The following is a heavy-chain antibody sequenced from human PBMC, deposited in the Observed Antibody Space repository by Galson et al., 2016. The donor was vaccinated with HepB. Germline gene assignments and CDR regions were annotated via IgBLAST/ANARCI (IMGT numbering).Heavy chain of an antibody. D-gene: IGHD6-6*01. CDR2: ISPYNGNT. CDR1: GYTFTTYA. V-gene: IGHV1-18*01. Sequence: SVKVSCKASGYTFTTYAVSWVRQAPGQGLEWMGWISPYNGNTNYAQKFQGRVTMTTDKSTSTAYMELRSLRSDDTAVYYCARKDGVAAQTFYYHYYGMDGCGRRTAVSVS. J-gene: IGHJ6*02. CDR3: ARKDGVAAQTFYYHYYGMDG.